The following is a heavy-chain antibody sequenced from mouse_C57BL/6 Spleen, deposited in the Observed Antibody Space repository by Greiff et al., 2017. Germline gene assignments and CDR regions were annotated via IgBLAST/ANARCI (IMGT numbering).Heavy chain of an antibody. CDR3: ARPYYGSYAMDY. J-gene: IGHJ4*01. D-gene: IGHD2-9*01. CDR1: GFTFSDYG. V-gene: IGHV5-17*01. CDR2: ISSGSSTI. Sequence: EVKLMESGGGLVKPGGSLKLSCAASGFTFSDYGMHWVRQAPETGLEWVAYISSGSSTIYYADTVKGRFTISRDNAKNTLFLQMTSLRSEDTAMYYCARPYYGSYAMDYWGQGTSVTVSS.